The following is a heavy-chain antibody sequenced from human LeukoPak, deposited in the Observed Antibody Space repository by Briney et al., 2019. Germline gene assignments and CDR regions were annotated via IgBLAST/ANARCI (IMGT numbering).Heavy chain of an antibody. J-gene: IGHJ3*02. CDR1: GCTFTSYG. D-gene: IGHD3-22*01. CDR3: ARDRYYYGSSGYWDASDI. Sequence: ASVKVSCKASGCTFTSYGISWVRQAPGQGLEWMGWISAYNGNTNYAQKLQGRVTMTTDTSTSTAYMELRSLRSDDTAVYYCARDRYYYGSSGYWDASDIWGQGTMVTVSS. CDR2: ISAYNGNT. V-gene: IGHV1-18*01.